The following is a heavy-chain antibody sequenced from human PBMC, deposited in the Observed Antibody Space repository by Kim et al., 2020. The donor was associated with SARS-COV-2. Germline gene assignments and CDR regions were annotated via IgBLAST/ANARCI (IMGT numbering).Heavy chain of an antibody. Sequence: SETLSLTCAVYGGSFSGYYWSWIRQPPGKGLEWIGEINHSGSTNYNPSLKSRVTISVDTSKNQFSLKLSSVTAADTAVYYCARLWGPDFDYWGQGTLVTVSS. CDR2: INHSGST. CDR3: ARLWGPDFDY. D-gene: IGHD3-10*01. J-gene: IGHJ4*02. V-gene: IGHV4-34*01. CDR1: GGSFSGYY.